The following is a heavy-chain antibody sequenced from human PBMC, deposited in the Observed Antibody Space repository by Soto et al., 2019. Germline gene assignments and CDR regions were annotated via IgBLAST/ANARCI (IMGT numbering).Heavy chain of an antibody. V-gene: IGHV1-69*01. Sequence: QVQLVQSGAEVKKPGSSVKVSCKASGGTFSSYAISWVRQAPGQGLEWMGGIIPIFGTANYAQKFQGRVTITADESTRTAYMELSSLRSEDTAVYYCARVARHYGDYALLYYYYGMDVWGQGTTVTVSS. D-gene: IGHD4-17*01. CDR2: IIPIFGTA. J-gene: IGHJ6*02. CDR1: GGTFSSYA. CDR3: ARVARHYGDYALLYYYYGMDV.